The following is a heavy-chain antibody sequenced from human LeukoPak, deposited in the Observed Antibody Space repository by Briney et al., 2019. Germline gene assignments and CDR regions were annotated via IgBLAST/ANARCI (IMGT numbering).Heavy chain of an antibody. D-gene: IGHD6-13*01. V-gene: IGHV4-4*07. CDR3: ARDGAAASYYYYYGMDV. CDR2: IYTSGST. CDR1: GGSISSYY. Sequence: SETLSLTCTVSGGSISSYYWSWIRQPAGKGLEWIGRIYTSGSTNYNPSLKSRVTMSVDTSKNQFSLKLSSVTAADTAVYYCARDGAAASYYYYYGMDVWGQGTTVTVSS. J-gene: IGHJ6*02.